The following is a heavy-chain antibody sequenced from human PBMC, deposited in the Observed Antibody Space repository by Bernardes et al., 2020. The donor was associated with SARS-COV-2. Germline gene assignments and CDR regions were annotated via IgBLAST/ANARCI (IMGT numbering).Heavy chain of an antibody. CDR3: ATYAVVVTALDY. CDR1: GYTFTNYF. J-gene: IGHJ4*02. V-gene: IGHV1-2*02. CDR2: INPHSGDT. D-gene: IGHD2-21*02. Sequence: ASVKVSCKTSGYTFTNYFLHWVRQAPGQGLEWVGLINPHSGDTNYAPSFQGRVTMTRDTSIGTAYMELSSLRSDDTAVYYCATYAVVVTALDYWGQGTLVTV.